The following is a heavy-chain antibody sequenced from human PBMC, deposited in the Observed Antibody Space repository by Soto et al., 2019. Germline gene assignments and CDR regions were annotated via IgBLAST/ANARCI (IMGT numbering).Heavy chain of an antibody. V-gene: IGHV4-59*01. CDR2: IYYSGST. Sequence: SETLSLTCPVSGGSIGSYYWSWIRQPPGRGLEWIGYIYYSGSTNYNPSLKSRVTISVDTSKNQFSLKLSSVTAADTAVYYCARDNGREQYYDSSGYWYYFDYWGQGTLVTVS. D-gene: IGHD3-22*01. CDR1: GGSIGSYY. CDR3: ARDNGREQYYDSSGYWYYFDY. J-gene: IGHJ4*02.